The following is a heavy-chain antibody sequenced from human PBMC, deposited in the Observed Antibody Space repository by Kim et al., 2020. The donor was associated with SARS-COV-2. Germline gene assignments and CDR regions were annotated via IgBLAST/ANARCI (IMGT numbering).Heavy chain of an antibody. CDR1: GYSFTSYW. D-gene: IGHD3-9*01. CDR2: IDPSDSYT. CDR3: ARSKSFGADVLRYFDWLPSLGMDV. V-gene: IGHV5-10-1*01. J-gene: IGHJ6*02. Sequence: GESLKISCKGSGYSFTSYWISWVRQMPGKGLEWMGRIDPSDSYTNYSPSFQGHVTISADKSISTAYLQWSSLKASDTAMYYCARSKSFGADVLRYFDWLPSLGMDVWGQGTTVTVSS.